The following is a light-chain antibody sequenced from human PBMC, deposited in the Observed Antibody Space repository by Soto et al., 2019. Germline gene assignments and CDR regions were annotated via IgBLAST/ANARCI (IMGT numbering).Light chain of an antibody. CDR3: QQRSNWPTLT. CDR1: QSVSSY. Sequence: EIVLTQSPATLSLSPGERATLSCRASQSVSSYLAWYQQKPGQAPRLLIYDASNRATGIPARFSGSGSGTDLSLTISSLEPEDFAIYYCQQRSNWPTLTFGGGSKVEI. J-gene: IGKJ4*01. V-gene: IGKV3-11*01. CDR2: DAS.